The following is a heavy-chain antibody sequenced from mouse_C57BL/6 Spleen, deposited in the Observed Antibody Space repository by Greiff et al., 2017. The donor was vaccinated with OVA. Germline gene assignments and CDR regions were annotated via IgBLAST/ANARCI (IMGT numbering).Heavy chain of an antibody. D-gene: IGHD2-4*01. CDR2: INYDGSST. V-gene: IGHV5-16*01. Sequence: DVMLVESEGGLVQPGSSMKLSCTASGFTFSDYYMAWVRQVPEKGLEWVANINYDGSSTYYLDSLKSRFILSRDNAKNILYLQMSSLKSEDTATYYGAREGGYDYDEGYGYFDVWGTGTTVTVSS. J-gene: IGHJ1*03. CDR3: AREGGYDYDEGYGYFDV. CDR1: GFTFSDYY.